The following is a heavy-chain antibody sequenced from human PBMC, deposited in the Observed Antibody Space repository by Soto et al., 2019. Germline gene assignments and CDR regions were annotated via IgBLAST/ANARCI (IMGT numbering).Heavy chain of an antibody. CDR3: ARDLWSGYPPILRLFRGMDV. V-gene: IGHV1-69*13. J-gene: IGHJ6*02. CDR2: IIPIFGTA. Sequence: VASVKVSCKASGGTFSSYAISWVRQAPGQGLEWIGGIIPIFGTANYAQKFQGRVTITADESTSTAYMELSSLRSEDTAVYYCARDLWSGYPPILRLFRGMDVWGQGTTVTVSS. D-gene: IGHD3-3*01. CDR1: GGTFSSYA.